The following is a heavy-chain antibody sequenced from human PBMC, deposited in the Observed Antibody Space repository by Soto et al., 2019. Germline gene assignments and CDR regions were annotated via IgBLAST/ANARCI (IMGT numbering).Heavy chain of an antibody. CDR2: ISYDGSDE. J-gene: IGHJ4*02. V-gene: IGHV3-30*18. D-gene: IGHD1-1*01. CDR1: RFTFSSLG. CDR3: AKDQSCMGTIGPDY. Sequence: QVQLAESGGGVVQPGESLRLSCAASRFTFSSLGMHWVRQAPGKGLEWVAVISYDGSDESYADSVKGRFAISRDNSKNTVFLQMNSLRAEDTAVYYCAKDQSCMGTIGPDYWGQGTLVTVSS.